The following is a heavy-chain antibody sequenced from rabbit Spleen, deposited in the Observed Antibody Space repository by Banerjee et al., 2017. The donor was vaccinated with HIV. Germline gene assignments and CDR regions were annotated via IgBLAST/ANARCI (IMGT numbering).Heavy chain of an antibody. CDR1: GFSFSNKAV. Sequence: QEQLVESGGGLVKPGASLTLTCKASGFSFSNKAVLCWVRQAPGKGLEWIACIYTGFTTNTYYANWAKGRFTISKISSTTVTLQMTSLTAADTATYFCARDTGTSFSSYGMDLWGQGTLVTVS. CDR3: ARDTGTSFSSYGMDL. D-gene: IGHD8-1*01. J-gene: IGHJ6*01. V-gene: IGHV1S45*01. CDR2: IYTGFTTNT.